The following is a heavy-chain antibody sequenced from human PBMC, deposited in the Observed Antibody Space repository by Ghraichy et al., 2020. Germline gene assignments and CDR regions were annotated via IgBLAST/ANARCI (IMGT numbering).Heavy chain of an antibody. CDR3: ARARVGYCSSTSCYYYYYYMDV. CDR1: GGSISSGGYY. V-gene: IGHV4-31*03. Sequence: LRLSCTVSGGSISSGGYYWSWIRQHPGKGLEWIGYIYYSGSTYYNPSLKSRVTISVDTSKNQFSLKLSSVTADTAVYYCARARVGYCSSTSCYYYYYYMDVWGKGTTVTVSS. J-gene: IGHJ6*03. D-gene: IGHD2-2*01. CDR2: IYYSGST.